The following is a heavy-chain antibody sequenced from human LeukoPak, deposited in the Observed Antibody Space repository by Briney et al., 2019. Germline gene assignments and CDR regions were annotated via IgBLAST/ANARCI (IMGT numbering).Heavy chain of an antibody. Sequence: SVKVSCKASGGTFSSYAISWVRQAPGQGLEGMGGIIPILGIANYAQKFQGRVTITADKSTSTAYMELSSLRSEDTAVYYCARSSIIAAAGPYYFDYWGQGTLVTVSS. CDR1: GGTFSSYA. J-gene: IGHJ4*02. D-gene: IGHD6-13*01. CDR2: IIPILGIA. CDR3: ARSSIIAAAGPYYFDY. V-gene: IGHV1-69*10.